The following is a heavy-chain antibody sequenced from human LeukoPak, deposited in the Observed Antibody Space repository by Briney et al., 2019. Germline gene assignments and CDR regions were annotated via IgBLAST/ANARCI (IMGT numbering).Heavy chain of an antibody. D-gene: IGHD3-16*01. V-gene: IGHV1-18*01. J-gene: IGHJ5*02. CDR1: GYTFTSYG. CDR3: ARERGNYDYGRGRFDP. CDR2: ISAYNGNT. Sequence: ASVEVSCKASGYTFTSYGISWVRQAPGQGLEWMGWISAYNGNTNYAQKLQGRVTMTTDTSTSTAYMELRSLRSDDTAVYYCARERGNYDYGRGRFDPWGQGTLVTVSS.